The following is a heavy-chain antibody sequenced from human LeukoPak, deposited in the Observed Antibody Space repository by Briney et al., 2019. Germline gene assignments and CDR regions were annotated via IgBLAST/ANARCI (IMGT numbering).Heavy chain of an antibody. D-gene: IGHD6-13*01. CDR2: IRSKANNYAT. J-gene: IGHJ4*02. CDR3: TRHDQPLGIGY. Sequence: PPGRSLRLSCAASGFTFSGSAMHWVRQASGKGLEWVGRIRSKANNYATAYAALVKGRFTISRDDSKSTAYLQMNSLKTEDTAVYYCTRHDQPLGIGYWGQGTLVTVSS. CDR1: GFTFSGSA. V-gene: IGHV3-73*01.